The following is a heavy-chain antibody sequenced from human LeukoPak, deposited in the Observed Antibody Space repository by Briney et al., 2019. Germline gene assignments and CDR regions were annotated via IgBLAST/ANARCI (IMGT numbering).Heavy chain of an antibody. CDR2: IRYDGSNK. J-gene: IGHJ4*02. V-gene: IGHV3-30*02. CDR1: GFSFSIYG. CDR3: AKANIAAAALRY. D-gene: IGHD6-13*01. Sequence: GGSLRLSCAASGFSFSIYGMHWVRQAPGKGLEWVAFIRYDGSNKYYADSVKGRFTISRDNSKNTLYLQMNSLRAEDTAVYYCAKANIAAAALRYWGQGTLVTVSS.